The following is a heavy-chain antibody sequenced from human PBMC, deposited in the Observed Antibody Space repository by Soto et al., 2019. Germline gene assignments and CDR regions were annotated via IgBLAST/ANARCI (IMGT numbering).Heavy chain of an antibody. CDR3: ARDRYSGHYYYYGMDV. CDR2: INPNSGGT. J-gene: IGHJ6*02. D-gene: IGHD1-26*01. Sequence: QVQLVQSGAEVKKPGASVKVSCKASGYTFTGYYMHWVRQAPGQGLEWMGWINPNSGGTNYAQKFQGWVTMTRETSISTAYMELSRLRSDDTAVYYCARDRYSGHYYYYGMDVWGQGTTVTVSS. V-gene: IGHV1-2*04. CDR1: GYTFTGYY.